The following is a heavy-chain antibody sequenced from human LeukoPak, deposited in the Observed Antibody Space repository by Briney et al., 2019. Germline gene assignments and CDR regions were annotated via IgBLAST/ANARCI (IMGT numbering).Heavy chain of an antibody. CDR3: ARQGTGTHRGLNWFDP. D-gene: IGHD1-1*01. V-gene: IGHV4-59*08. CDR2: IYYSGST. J-gene: IGHJ5*02. Sequence: PSETLSLTCTVSGGSISSYDWSWIRQPPGKGLEWIGYIYYSGSTNYNPSLKSRVTISVDTSKNQFSLKLSSVTAADTAVYYCARQGTGTHRGLNWFDPWGQGTLVTVSS. CDR1: GGSISSYD.